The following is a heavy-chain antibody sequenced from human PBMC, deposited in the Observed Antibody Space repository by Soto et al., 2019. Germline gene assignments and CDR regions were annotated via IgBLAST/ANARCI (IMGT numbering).Heavy chain of an antibody. CDR1: GYTFTSYA. D-gene: IGHD6-13*01. CDR2: INAGNGNT. Sequence: QVQIVQSGAEEKKPGASVKVSCKASGYTFTSYAMHWVRQAPGQRLEWMGWINAGNGNTKYSQKFQGRVTITRDTSASTASRELSSLRSEDTAVDYCARDVAAADYWGQGTLVTVSS. CDR3: ARDVAAADY. V-gene: IGHV1-3*05. J-gene: IGHJ4*02.